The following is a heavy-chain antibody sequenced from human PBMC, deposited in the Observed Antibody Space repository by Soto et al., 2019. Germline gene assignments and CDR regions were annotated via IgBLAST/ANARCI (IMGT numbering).Heavy chain of an antibody. CDR2: IYCDDDK. V-gene: IGHV2-5*02. CDR1: GFSLSSSGMA. J-gene: IGHJ4*02. CDR3: AHSSRLYSDPPNSPCYFDY. D-gene: IGHD2-21*01. Sequence: QITLKESGPTLVKPTQTLTLTCTFSGFSLSSSGMAVGWIRQPPGKALQWLALIYCDDDKSSSPSLRSRLTISKDTSKNQAVLTMSNMDPVDTATYYCAHSSRLYSDPPNSPCYFDYWGQGTLVTVSS.